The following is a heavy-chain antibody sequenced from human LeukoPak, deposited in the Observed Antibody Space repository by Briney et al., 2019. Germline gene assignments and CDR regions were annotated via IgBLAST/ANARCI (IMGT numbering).Heavy chain of an antibody. D-gene: IGHD4-17*01. CDR2: ISYDGSYK. Sequence: GGSLRLSCAASGFTFSSYGMHWVRQAPGKGLEWVAVISYDGSYKYYADSVKGRFTISRDNSKNTLYLQMNSLRAEDTAVYYCAKVGDYGDYALDYWGQGTLVTVSS. CDR1: GFTFSSYG. CDR3: AKVGDYGDYALDY. V-gene: IGHV3-30*18. J-gene: IGHJ4*02.